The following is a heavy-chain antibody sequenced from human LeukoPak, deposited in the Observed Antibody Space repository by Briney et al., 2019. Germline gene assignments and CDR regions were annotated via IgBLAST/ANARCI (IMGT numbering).Heavy chain of an antibody. CDR1: GYSISSGYN. CDR3: ARVWFGELLYFDY. J-gene: IGHJ4*02. Sequence: SETLSLTCSVSGYSISSGYNWGRIRPPPGKGLEWIGSIYQSGSTYYNTSLKSRVTISVDTSKNQFSLKLSSVTAADTAVYYCARVWFGELLYFDYWGLGTLVTVSS. CDR2: IYQSGST. D-gene: IGHD3-10*01. V-gene: IGHV4-38-2*02.